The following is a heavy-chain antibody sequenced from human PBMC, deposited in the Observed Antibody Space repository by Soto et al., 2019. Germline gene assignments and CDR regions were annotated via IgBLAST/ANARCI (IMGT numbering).Heavy chain of an antibody. D-gene: IGHD3-16*01. J-gene: IGHJ5*02. Sequence: QVQLQQWGAGLLKPSETLSLTCAVYGGSFSGYYWSWIRQPPGKGLEWIGEINHSGSTNYNPSLTSRVTISGDASKNQFSLKLSSVTAADTAVYDCASRSEGMGGNTWFDPWGQGTLVTVSS. V-gene: IGHV4-34*01. CDR2: INHSGST. CDR1: GGSFSGYY. CDR3: ASRSEGMGGNTWFDP.